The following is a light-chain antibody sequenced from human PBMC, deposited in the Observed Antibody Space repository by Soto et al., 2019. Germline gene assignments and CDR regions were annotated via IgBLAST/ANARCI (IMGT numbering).Light chain of an antibody. J-gene: IGLJ2*01. CDR3: TSYRSTSSPSV. CDR1: SCDVGRYTY. Sequence: QSALTQPASVSGSPGQSITISCAGTSCDVGRYTYVSWYQQHPGKAPKLIIYDVYNRPSGVSTRFSGSKSGNTASLTISGLHAEDEDDYYCTSYRSTSSPSVFGGGTKLTVL. V-gene: IGLV2-14*01. CDR2: DVY.